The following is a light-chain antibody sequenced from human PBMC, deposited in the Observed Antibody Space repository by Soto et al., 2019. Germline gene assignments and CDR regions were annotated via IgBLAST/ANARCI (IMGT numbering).Light chain of an antibody. J-gene: IGKJ2*01. CDR3: QQYNNWPPYT. CDR1: QSVSSN. CDR2: GAS. Sequence: IVMTQSPATLSVSPGERATLSCRASQSVSSNLAWYQQKPGQAPRLLIYGASTRATGIPARFSGSGSGTEFTLTISSLQSEDCAVYYCQQYNNWPPYTLGQGTKREIK. V-gene: IGKV3-15*01.